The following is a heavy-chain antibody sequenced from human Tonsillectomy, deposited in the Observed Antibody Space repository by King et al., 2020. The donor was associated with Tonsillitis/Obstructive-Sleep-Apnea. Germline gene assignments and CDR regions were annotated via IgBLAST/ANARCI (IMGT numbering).Heavy chain of an antibody. CDR3: ARAHYYDSSGYPYYYHGMDV. CDR2: ISYDGSDK. Sequence: VQLVESGGGVVQPRRSLRLSCAASGFTFSSYAMHWVRQGPGKGLEWAAVISYDGSDKYYADSVKGRLTISRDNSKNTLYLQMNSLRAEDTAVYYCARAHYYDSSGYPYYYHGMDVWGQGTTVTVSS. D-gene: IGHD3-22*01. CDR1: GFTFSSYA. V-gene: IGHV3-30*04. J-gene: IGHJ6*02.